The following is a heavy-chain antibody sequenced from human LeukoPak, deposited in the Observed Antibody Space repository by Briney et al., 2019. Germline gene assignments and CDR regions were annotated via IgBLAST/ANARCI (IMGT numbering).Heavy chain of an antibody. J-gene: IGHJ6*02. CDR3: ARNNGMDV. V-gene: IGHV3-7*03. CDR1: GFALSSHW. Sequence: GGSLRLSCAASGFALSSHWMTWVRQVPGRGPEWVANVNRDGSETYYLDSVKGRFTISKDNAKNSLYLQMNSLRAEDTALYHCARNNGMDVWGQGTTVIVFS. CDR2: VNRDGSET.